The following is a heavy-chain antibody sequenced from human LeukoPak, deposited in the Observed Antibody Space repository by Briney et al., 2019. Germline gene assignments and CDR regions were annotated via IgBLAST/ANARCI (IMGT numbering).Heavy chain of an antibody. CDR2: INHSGST. D-gene: IGHD2-15*01. Sequence: PSETLSLTCAVYGGSFSGYYWSWIRQPPGKGLEWIVEINHSGSTNYNPSLKSRVTISVDKSKNQFSLKLSSVTAADTAVYYCGRSESRMSCSGGSCYSFDYWGQGTLVTVSS. CDR3: GRSESRMSCSGGSCYSFDY. CDR1: GGSFSGYY. V-gene: IGHV4-34*01. J-gene: IGHJ4*02.